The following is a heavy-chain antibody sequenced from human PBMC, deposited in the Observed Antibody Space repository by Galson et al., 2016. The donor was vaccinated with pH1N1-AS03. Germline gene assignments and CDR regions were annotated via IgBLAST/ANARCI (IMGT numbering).Heavy chain of an antibody. Sequence: ETLSLTCTVSGDSISGYFWSWIRQPPGKGLEWIGKIFYSENNNYNPSLKSRVSISVDKYKNQISLIQRAVPAADTAVYYCARDHIAEFDSWGQGILVTVSS. CDR3: ARDHIAEFDS. J-gene: IGHJ5*01. CDR2: IFYSENN. V-gene: IGHV4-59*12. D-gene: IGHD2-21*01. CDR1: GDSISGYF.